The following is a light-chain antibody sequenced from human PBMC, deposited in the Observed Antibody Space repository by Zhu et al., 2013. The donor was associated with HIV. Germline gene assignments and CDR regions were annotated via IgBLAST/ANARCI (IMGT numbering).Light chain of an antibody. V-gene: IGKV3-20*01. J-gene: IGKJ2*01. Sequence: EIVLTQSPGTLSLSPGERASLSCRASQSVSSSYSAWYQQKPGQAPRLLIYGASSRATGIPDRFSGSGSGTDFTLTISRVEPEDFAVYYCLKYGDSPYTFGQGTRLEIK. CDR1: QSVSSSY. CDR3: LKYGDSPYT. CDR2: GAS.